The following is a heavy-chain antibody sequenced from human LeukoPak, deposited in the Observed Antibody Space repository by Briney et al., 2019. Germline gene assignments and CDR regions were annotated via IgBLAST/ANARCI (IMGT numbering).Heavy chain of an antibody. J-gene: IGHJ4*02. Sequence: GGSLRLSCAASGFTFSKFGMHWVRQAPGKGLEWVALISDDGGNKYYADSVKGRFTISRDNSKNTLYLQMSSLRAEDTAVYYCASRSMASDYWGQGTLVTVSS. CDR1: GFTFSKFG. CDR2: ISDDGGNK. V-gene: IGHV3-30*02. CDR3: ASRSMASDY. D-gene: IGHD2/OR15-2a*01.